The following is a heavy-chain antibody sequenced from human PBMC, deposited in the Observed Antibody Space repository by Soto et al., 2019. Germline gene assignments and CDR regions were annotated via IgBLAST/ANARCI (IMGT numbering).Heavy chain of an antibody. J-gene: IGHJ5*02. CDR3: ARGYCTNGVCPNWFDP. CDR1: GGSISSGGYY. V-gene: IGHV4-31*03. Sequence: SETLSLTCTVSGGSISSGGYYWSWIRQHPGKGLEWIGYVYYSGSTYYNPSLKSRVTISVDTSKNQFSLKLSSVTAADTAVYYCARGYCTNGVCPNWFDPWGQGTLVTVSS. CDR2: VYYSGST. D-gene: IGHD2-8*01.